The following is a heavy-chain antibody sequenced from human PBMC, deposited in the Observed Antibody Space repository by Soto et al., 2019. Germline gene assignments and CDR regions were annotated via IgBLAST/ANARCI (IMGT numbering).Heavy chain of an antibody. D-gene: IGHD6-6*01. J-gene: IGHJ6*02. V-gene: IGHV5-51*01. CDR3: ARTRSFTLGFYYDGMDV. CDR1: GYSFASYW. Sequence: GESLKISCQGSGYSFASYWIGWVRQVPGKDLEWMGIIYPGDSDTRYSPSFQGQVTISADKSLRTAYLQWTSLKASDTALYYCARTRSFTLGFYYDGMDVWGQGTTVTVSS. CDR2: IYPGDSDT.